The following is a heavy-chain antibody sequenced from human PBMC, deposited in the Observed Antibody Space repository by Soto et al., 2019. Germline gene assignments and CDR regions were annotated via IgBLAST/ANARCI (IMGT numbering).Heavy chain of an antibody. CDR3: AKGPANYYYMDV. CDR1: GFTFDDYA. V-gene: IGHV3-9*01. CDR2: ISWNSGSI. J-gene: IGHJ6*03. Sequence: EVQLVESGGGLVQPGRSLSLSCAASGFTFDDYAIHWVRQAPGKGLEWVSGISWNSGSIGYADSVKGRFTISRDNAKNSPYLQMNSLRAEDTALYYCAKGPANYYYMDVWGKGTTVTVSS.